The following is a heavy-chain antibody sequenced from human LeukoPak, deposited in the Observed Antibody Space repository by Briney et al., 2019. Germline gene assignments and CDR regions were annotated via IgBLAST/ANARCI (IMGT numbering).Heavy chain of an antibody. V-gene: IGHV3-74*01. Sequence: GGSLRLSCAASRLIFSSYWVHWVRQAPGKGLVWVSRINSDGSSTIYADSVKGRFTISRDYAKNTVYLQMNSLRVDDTAVYYCAGHYGSGRYHYYYMDVWGRGTTVTVSS. CDR2: INSDGSST. D-gene: IGHD3-10*01. CDR1: RLIFSSYW. J-gene: IGHJ6*03. CDR3: AGHYGSGRYHYYYMDV.